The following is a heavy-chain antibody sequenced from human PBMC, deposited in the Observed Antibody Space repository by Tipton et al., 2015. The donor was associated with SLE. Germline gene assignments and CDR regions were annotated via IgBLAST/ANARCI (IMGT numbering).Heavy chain of an antibody. Sequence: TLSLTCTVSGGSISSYYWSWIRQPPGKGLEWIGYIYYSGSTNYNPSLKSRVTISVDTSKNQFSLKLSSVTAADTAVYYCARRCGEESYWYFDLWGRGTLVTVSS. J-gene: IGHJ2*01. V-gene: IGHV4-59*12. CDR3: ARRCGEESYWYFDL. CDR2: IYYSGST. D-gene: IGHD3-10*01. CDR1: GGSISSYY.